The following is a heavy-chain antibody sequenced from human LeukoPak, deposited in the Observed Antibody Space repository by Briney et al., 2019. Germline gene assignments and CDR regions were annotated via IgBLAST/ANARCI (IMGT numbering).Heavy chain of an antibody. CDR3: AKDEGSMIVRPFDY. Sequence: GRSLRLPCAASGFTFDDYAMHWVRQAPGKALEWVSGISWNSGSIGYADSVKGRFTISRDNAKNSLYLQMNSLRAEDTALYYCAKDEGSMIVRPFDYWGQGTLVTVSS. V-gene: IGHV3-9*01. D-gene: IGHD3-22*01. CDR1: GFTFDDYA. J-gene: IGHJ4*02. CDR2: ISWNSGSI.